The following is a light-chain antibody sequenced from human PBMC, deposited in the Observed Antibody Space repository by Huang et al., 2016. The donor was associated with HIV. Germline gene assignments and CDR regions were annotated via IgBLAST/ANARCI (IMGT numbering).Light chain of an antibody. J-gene: IGKJ3*01. Sequence: EIVLTQSPGTLSLSPGERATLSCRASQSVDSRFLAWYQQKPGQAPRLLIYGASSRATGIPDRFGGSVSGTDFTLTISRLEPEDFAMYYCQQYSGSSFTFGPGTKVDIK. V-gene: IGKV3-20*01. CDR1: QSVDSRF. CDR2: GAS. CDR3: QQYSGSSFT.